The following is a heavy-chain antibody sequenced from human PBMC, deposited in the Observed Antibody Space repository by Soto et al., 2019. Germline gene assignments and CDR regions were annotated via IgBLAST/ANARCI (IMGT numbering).Heavy chain of an antibody. D-gene: IGHD3-22*01. CDR1: GGTFSSYA. CDR3: ARYYYDSSGYSH. Sequence: SVKFSCKASGGTFSSYAISWVRQAPGQGLEWMGGIIPIFGTANYAQKFQGRVTVTADKSTSTAYMELSSLRSEDTAVYYCARYYYDSSGYSHWGQGTLVTVSS. CDR2: IIPIFGTA. J-gene: IGHJ4*02. V-gene: IGHV1-69*06.